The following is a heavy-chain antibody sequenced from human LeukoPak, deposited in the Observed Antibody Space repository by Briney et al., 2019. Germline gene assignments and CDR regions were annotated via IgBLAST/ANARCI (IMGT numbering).Heavy chain of an antibody. CDR1: GYTFIDYY. V-gene: IGHV1-2*02. CDR3: AREPPHFDIDYYDSSGPRFDP. D-gene: IGHD3-22*01. J-gene: IGHJ5*02. CDR2: INPNSGGT. Sequence: ASVKVSFKASGYTFIDYYIHWVRQAPGEGLEWMGWINPNSGGTNYAQKFQGRVTMTRDTSISTAYMELSRLRSDDTAVYYCAREPPHFDIDYYDSSGPRFDPWGQGTLVTVSS.